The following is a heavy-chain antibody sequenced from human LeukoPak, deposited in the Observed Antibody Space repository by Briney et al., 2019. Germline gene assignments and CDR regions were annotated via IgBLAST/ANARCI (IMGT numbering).Heavy chain of an antibody. CDR3: ANDDFWSGYYPPYFDY. J-gene: IGHJ4*02. CDR2: ISGSGGST. Sequence: GGSLRLSCAASGFTFSSYAMSWVRQAPGKGLEWVSAISGSGGSTYYADSVKGRFTISRDNSKNTLYLQMNSLRAEDTAVYYCANDDFWSGYYPPYFDYWGQGTLATVSS. D-gene: IGHD3-3*01. V-gene: IGHV3-23*01. CDR1: GFTFSSYA.